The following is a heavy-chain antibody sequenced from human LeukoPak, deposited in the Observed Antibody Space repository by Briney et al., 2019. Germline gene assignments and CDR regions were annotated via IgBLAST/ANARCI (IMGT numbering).Heavy chain of an antibody. V-gene: IGHV1-18*01. J-gene: IGHJ5*02. D-gene: IGHD2-15*01. CDR3: ARDRGVVLGCGGGSCYGYSFDP. Sequence: ASVKVSCKASGYTFTSYGISWVRQAPGQGLEWMGWISAYYGNTNYAQKLQGRVTMTTDTSTSTAYMELRSLRSDDTAVYYCARDRGVVLGCGGGSCYGYSFDPWGQGTLVTVSS. CDR1: GYTFTSYG. CDR2: ISAYYGNT.